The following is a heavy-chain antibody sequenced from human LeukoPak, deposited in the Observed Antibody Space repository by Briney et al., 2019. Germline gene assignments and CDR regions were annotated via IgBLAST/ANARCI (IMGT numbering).Heavy chain of an antibody. CDR1: GASITSSNYY. Sequence: SETLSLTCTVSGASITSSNYYWLWLRQPPGKGLEWIGSIYYTGITYYNLSLKSRVTISVDTSKYQCSLRLSSVTAADTAVYFCARMYDSSGYYYPFDYWGQGTLVTVSS. J-gene: IGHJ4*02. D-gene: IGHD3-22*01. CDR2: IYYTGIT. V-gene: IGHV4-39*07. CDR3: ARMYDSSGYYYPFDY.